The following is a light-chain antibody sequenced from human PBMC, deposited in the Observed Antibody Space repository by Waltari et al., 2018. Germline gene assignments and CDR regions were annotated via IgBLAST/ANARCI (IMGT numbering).Light chain of an antibody. CDR2: SSS. J-gene: IGLJ3*02. V-gene: IGLV1-44*01. CDR1: NCNTGIHS. CDR3: VTWDDGLDAWV. Sequence: QSVLTQSPSASGTPGQRVTISCSGGNCNTGIHSVPWYQQLPGMAPKLLIHSSSQRPSGVPDRFSGSKSGTSASLAISGLQSEDEADYYCVTWDDGLDAWVFGGGTKLTVL.